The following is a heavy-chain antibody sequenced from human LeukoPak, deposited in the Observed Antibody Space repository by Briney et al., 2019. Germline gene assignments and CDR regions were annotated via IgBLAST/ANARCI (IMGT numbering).Heavy chain of an antibody. D-gene: IGHD3-10*01. Sequence: PSETLSLTCTVSGGSISSYYWRWIRQPAGKGLEWIGRIYTSGSTNYNPSLKSRVTMSVDTSKNQFSLKLSSVTAADTAVYYCARGRGSGSYPNWFDPWGQGTLVTVSS. CDR1: GGSISSYY. J-gene: IGHJ5*02. CDR3: ARGRGSGSYPNWFDP. V-gene: IGHV4-4*07. CDR2: IYTSGST.